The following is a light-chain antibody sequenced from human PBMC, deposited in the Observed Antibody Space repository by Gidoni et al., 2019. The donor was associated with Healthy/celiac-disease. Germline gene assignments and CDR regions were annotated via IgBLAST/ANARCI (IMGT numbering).Light chain of an antibody. CDR2: LNSDGSH. CDR3: QTWGTGIVV. V-gene: IGLV4-69*01. J-gene: IGLJ2*01. CDR1: SGHSSYA. Sequence: QLVLTQSPSASASLGASVKPTCTLSSGHSSYAIAWHQQQPEKGPRYLMKLNSDGSHRKGDGIPDRFSGSSSGAERYLTISSLQSEDEADYYCQTWGTGIVVFGGGTKLTVL.